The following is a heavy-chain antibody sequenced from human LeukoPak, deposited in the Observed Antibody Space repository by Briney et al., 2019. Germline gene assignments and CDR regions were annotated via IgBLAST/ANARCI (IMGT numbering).Heavy chain of an antibody. CDR1: GFTVSSNY. V-gene: IGHV3-7*01. D-gene: IGHD3-10*01. Sequence: GSLRLSCAASGFTVSSNYMSWVRQAPGKGPEWVANIKQDGSEKYYVDSVKGRFTISRDNAKNSLYLQMNSLRAEDTAVYYCARNFRGPGRYSDWFDPWGQGTLVTVSS. CDR3: ARNFRGPGRYSDWFDP. CDR2: IKQDGSEK. J-gene: IGHJ5*02.